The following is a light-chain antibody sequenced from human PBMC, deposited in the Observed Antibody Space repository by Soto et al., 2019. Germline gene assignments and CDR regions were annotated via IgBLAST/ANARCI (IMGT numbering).Light chain of an antibody. CDR1: SSDVGGYNY. CDR2: DVS. CDR3: SSYTSSSPVV. Sequence: QSALTQPASVSGSPGQSITISCTGTSSDVGGYNYVSWYQQHPGKAPKLMIYDVSNRPSGVSNRFSGAKSGNTAALSIPGLQADDEADYYCSSYTSSSPVVFGGGTKLTVL. J-gene: IGLJ2*01. V-gene: IGLV2-14*01.